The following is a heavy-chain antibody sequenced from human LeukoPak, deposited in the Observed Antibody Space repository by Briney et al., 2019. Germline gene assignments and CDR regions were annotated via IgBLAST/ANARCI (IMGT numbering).Heavy chain of an antibody. J-gene: IGHJ4*02. D-gene: IGHD6-13*01. V-gene: IGHV3-23*01. CDR1: GFTFSSYA. CDR3: AKVGRGEAAADTEPDY. CDR2: ISGSGGST. Sequence: GGSLRLSCAAFGFTFSSYAMSWVRQAPGKGLEWVSAISGSGGSTYYADSVKGRFTISRDNSKNTLYLQMNSLRAEDTAVYYCAKVGRGEAAADTEPDYWGQGTLVTVSS.